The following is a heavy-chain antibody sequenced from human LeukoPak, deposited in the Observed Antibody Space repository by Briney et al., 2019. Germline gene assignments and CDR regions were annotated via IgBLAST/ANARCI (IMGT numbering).Heavy chain of an antibody. D-gene: IGHD6-19*01. CDR2: INHSGST. CDR1: GGSFSGYY. V-gene: IGHV4-34*01. Sequence: SETLSLTCAVYGGSFSGYYWSWIRQPPGKGLEWIGEINHSGSTNYNPSLKSRVTISVDTSKNQFSLKLSSVTAADTAVYYCASCSIAVAGSDYWGQGTLVTVSS. J-gene: IGHJ4*02. CDR3: ASCSIAVAGSDY.